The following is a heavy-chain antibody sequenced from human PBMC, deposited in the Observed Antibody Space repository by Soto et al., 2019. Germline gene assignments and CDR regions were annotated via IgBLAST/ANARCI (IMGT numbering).Heavy chain of an antibody. J-gene: IGHJ4*02. CDR2: ISYDGSNK. V-gene: IGHV3-30-3*01. Sequence: QVQLVESGGGVVQPGRSLRLSCAASGFTFSSYAMHWVRQAPGKGLEWVAVISYDGSNKYYADSVKGRFTISRDNSKNTLYLQMNSLRAKDTAVYYCARGDPYSSGWCFDYWGQGTLVTVSS. CDR3: ARGDPYSSGWCFDY. CDR1: GFTFSSYA. D-gene: IGHD6-19*01.